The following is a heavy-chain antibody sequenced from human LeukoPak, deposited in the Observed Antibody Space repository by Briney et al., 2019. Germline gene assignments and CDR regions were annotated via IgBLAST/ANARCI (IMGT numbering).Heavy chain of an antibody. CDR1: GGSISSHY. CDR2: IYYSGST. J-gene: IGHJ5*02. CDR3: AAVAVAGSWFDP. V-gene: IGHV4-59*11. Sequence: SETLSLTCTVSGGSISSHYWSWIRQPPGKGLGWIGYIYYSGSTNYNPSLKSRVTISVDTSKNQFSLKLSSVTAADTAVYYCAAVAVAGSWFDPWGQGTLVTVSS. D-gene: IGHD6-19*01.